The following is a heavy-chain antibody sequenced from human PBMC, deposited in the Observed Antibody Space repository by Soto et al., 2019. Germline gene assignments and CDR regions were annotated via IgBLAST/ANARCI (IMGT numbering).Heavy chain of an antibody. CDR1: GYTFTSYG. Sequence: QVQLVQSGAEVKKPGASVKVSCKASGYTFTSYGISWVRQAPGQGLEWMGWISAYNGNTNYAQNIQGRVTMTTDTSTSTAYMELRSLISDDTAEYYSARDINYKDNNFWSGASYYYYGMDVWGQGTTVTVSS. J-gene: IGHJ6*02. V-gene: IGHV1-18*04. CDR3: ARDINYKDNNFWSGASYYYYGMDV. D-gene: IGHD3-3*01. CDR2: ISAYNGNT.